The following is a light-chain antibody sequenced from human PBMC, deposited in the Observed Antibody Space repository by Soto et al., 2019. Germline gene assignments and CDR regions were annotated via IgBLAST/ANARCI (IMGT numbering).Light chain of an antibody. Sequence: EIVLTQSPGTLSLSPGDRATLSCWASQSVSSSYLAWYQQKPGQAPRLLIFGASSRASGIPDRFTGSGSGTDFTLTIGRLEPEDFATYYCQQSYSTPYTFGQGTKLEIK. CDR3: QQSYSTPYT. V-gene: IGKV3-20*01. CDR1: QSVSSSY. J-gene: IGKJ2*01. CDR2: GAS.